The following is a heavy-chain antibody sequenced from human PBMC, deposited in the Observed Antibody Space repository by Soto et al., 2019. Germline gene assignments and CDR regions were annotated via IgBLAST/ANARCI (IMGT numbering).Heavy chain of an antibody. CDR3: AKPPDYNWNDY. Sequence: EVQLLESGGGLVQPGGSLRLSCAASGFTFSSYAMSWVRQAPGKGLEWISAVSGSSGSTYYADSVKGRFTISRDNSKDTLYLQMNNLRAEDTAVYYCAKPPDYNWNDYWGQGTLVTVSS. J-gene: IGHJ4*02. V-gene: IGHV3-23*01. CDR1: GFTFSSYA. CDR2: VSGSSGST. D-gene: IGHD1-20*01.